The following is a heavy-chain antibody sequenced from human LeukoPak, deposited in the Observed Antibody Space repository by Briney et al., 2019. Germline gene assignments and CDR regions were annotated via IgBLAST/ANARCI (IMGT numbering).Heavy chain of an antibody. CDR2: IWYDGSNK. CDR1: GFIFSNYG. V-gene: IGHV3-33*01. D-gene: IGHD3-9*01. CDR3: ARARHGILTGYYLDY. Sequence: GGSLRLSCAASGFIFSNYGIHWVRQAPGKGLEWVAVIWYDGSNKYYADSVKGRFTISRDNSKDTLYLQMNSLRAEDTAVYYCARARHGILTGYYLDYWGQGTLVTVSS. J-gene: IGHJ4*02.